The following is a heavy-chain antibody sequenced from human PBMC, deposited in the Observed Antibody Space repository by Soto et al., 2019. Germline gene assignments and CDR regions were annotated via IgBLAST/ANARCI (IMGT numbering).Heavy chain of an antibody. J-gene: IGHJ6*02. CDR3: GSVGYCSSTNCLFYYYHYGMDV. CDR1: GGTFSSHA. CDR2: IIPIFGTT. D-gene: IGHD2-2*03. V-gene: IGHV1-69*13. Sequence: SVKVSCKASGGTFSSHAISWVRQAPGRGLEWMGGIIPIFGTTNYAQNFRARVTITADESTSTAYMELSSLTSEDTAVYYCGSVGYCSSTNCLFYYYHYGMDVWGQETTVTVS.